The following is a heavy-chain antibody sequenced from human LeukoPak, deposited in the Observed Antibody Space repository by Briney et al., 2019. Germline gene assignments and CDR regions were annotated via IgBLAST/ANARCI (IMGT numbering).Heavy chain of an antibody. J-gene: IGHJ4*02. CDR2: ISYDGSNK. CDR3: AKRLLSYGDSSPIDY. V-gene: IGHV3-30*18. CDR1: GFTFSSYG. D-gene: IGHD4-17*01. Sequence: GGSLRLSCAASGFTFSSYGMHWVRQAPGKGLEWVAVISYDGSNKYYADSVRGRFTISRDNSKNTLYLQMNSLRAGDTAVYYCAKRLLSYGDSSPIDYWGQGTLVTVSS.